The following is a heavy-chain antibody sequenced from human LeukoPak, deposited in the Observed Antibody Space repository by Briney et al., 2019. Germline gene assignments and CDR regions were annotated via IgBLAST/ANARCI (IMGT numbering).Heavy chain of an antibody. D-gene: IGHD4-11*01. V-gene: IGHV1-69*01. Sequence: SVKVSFKSSGGTFSSYAISWVRQAPGQGLKLMGGVSPIFGTANYAQNLQGRVTITADESTSTAYMELISLRSEDTAVYYCARVGGGCSNYYFDYWGQGTLVTVSS. J-gene: IGHJ4*02. CDR3: ARVGGGCSNYYFDY. CDR2: VSPIFGTA. CDR1: GGTFSSYA.